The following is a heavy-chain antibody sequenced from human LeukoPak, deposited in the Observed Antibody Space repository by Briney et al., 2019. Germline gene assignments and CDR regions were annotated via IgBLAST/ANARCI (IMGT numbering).Heavy chain of an antibody. D-gene: IGHD3-10*01. CDR2: INHSGST. CDR1: GGSFSGYY. V-gene: IGHV4-34*01. CDR3: ARRLGRKFGERFYYYHYMDV. J-gene: IGHJ6*03. Sequence: PSETLSLTCAVYGGSFSGYYWSWIRQPPGKGLEWIGEINHSGSTKYNPSLKSRVTISVDTSKNQFPLKLSSVTAADTAVYYCARRLGRKFGERFYYYHYMDVWGKGTTVTISS.